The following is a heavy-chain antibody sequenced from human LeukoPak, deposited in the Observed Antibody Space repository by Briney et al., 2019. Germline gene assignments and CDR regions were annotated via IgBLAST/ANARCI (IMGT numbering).Heavy chain of an antibody. CDR1: GGSISSGGYY. J-gene: IGHJ6*03. D-gene: IGHD1-26*01. CDR3: ARGETVRERLARAYMDV. Sequence: SETLSLTCTVSGGSISSGGYYWSWIRQHPGKGLEWIGYIYYSGSTYYNPSLKSRVTISVDTSKNQFSLKLSSVTAADTAVYYCARGETVRERLARAYMDVWGKGTTVTVSS. CDR2: IYYSGST. V-gene: IGHV4-31*03.